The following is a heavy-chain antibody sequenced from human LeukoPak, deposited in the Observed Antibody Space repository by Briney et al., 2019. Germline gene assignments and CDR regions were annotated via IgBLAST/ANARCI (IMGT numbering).Heavy chain of an antibody. V-gene: IGHV4-59*12. D-gene: IGHD3-22*01. CDR1: GGSISSYY. CDR3: ARARRTNYYYDSSGYYY. CDR2: IYYSGST. Sequence: ASETLSLTCTVSGGSISSYYWSWIRQPPGKGLEWIGYIYYSGSTNYNPSLKSRVTISVDTSKNQFSLKLSSVTAADTAVYYCARARRTNYYYDSSGYYYWGQGTLVAVSA. J-gene: IGHJ4*02.